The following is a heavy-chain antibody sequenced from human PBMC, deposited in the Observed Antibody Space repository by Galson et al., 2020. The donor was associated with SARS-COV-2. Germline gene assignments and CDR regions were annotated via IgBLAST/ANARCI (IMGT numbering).Heavy chain of an antibody. D-gene: IGHD6-13*01. J-gene: IGHJ4*02. Sequence: GESLKISCKASGYTFTSYYMHWVRQAPGQGLEWMGIINPSGGSTSYAQKFQGRVTMTRDTSTSTVYMELSSLRSEDTAVYYCARDQGSSWYGYYWGQGTLVTVSS. CDR2: INPSGGST. V-gene: IGHV1-46*01. CDR3: ARDQGSSWYGYY. CDR1: GYTFTSYY.